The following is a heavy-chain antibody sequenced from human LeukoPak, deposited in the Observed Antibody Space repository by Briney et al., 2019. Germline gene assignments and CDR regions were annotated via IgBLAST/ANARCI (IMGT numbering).Heavy chain of an antibody. V-gene: IGHV3-30*18. Sequence: GGSLRLSCAASGFTFSSYGMHWVRQAPGKGLEWVAVVSYDGSNTYYADSVKGRFTISRDNSKNTLYLQMNSLRVEDAAVYYCAKAPVTSCRGAFCYPFDSWGQGTLVTVSS. D-gene: IGHD2-15*01. CDR1: GFTFSSYG. J-gene: IGHJ4*02. CDR3: AKAPVTSCRGAFCYPFDS. CDR2: VSYDGSNT.